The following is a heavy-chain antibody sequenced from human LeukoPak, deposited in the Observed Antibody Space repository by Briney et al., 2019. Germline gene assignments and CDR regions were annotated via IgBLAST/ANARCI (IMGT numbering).Heavy chain of an antibody. CDR3: ARDGSAYNFDY. V-gene: IGHV3-74*01. J-gene: IGHJ4*01. D-gene: IGHD5-24*01. CDR1: GFTFSTSW. Sequence: GGSLRLSCAASGFTFSTSWMHWVRQAPGKGLVWVSRVESNGRNTIYADSVKGRFTISRDNRKNTLYLQMNSLRAEDTDVYYCARDGSAYNFDYWGHGTLVTVSS. CDR2: VESNGRNT.